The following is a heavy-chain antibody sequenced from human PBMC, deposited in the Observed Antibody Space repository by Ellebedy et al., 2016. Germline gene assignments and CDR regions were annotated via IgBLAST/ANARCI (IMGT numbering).Heavy chain of an antibody. D-gene: IGHD4/OR15-4a*01. J-gene: IGHJ4*02. V-gene: IGHV3-9*01. Sequence: GGSLRLSXAGSGFTFNDYALHWVRQAPGKGLEWVSGISWDSAVIGYGGSVKGRFTISKDSAKNYLYLQMNSLRPEDTAFYYCAKRTMDYFYRWGQGTLVTVSS. CDR1: GFTFNDYA. CDR2: ISWDSAVI. CDR3: AKRTMDYFYR.